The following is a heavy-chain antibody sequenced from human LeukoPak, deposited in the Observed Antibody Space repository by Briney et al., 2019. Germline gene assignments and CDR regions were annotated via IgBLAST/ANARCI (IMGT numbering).Heavy chain of an antibody. CDR2: ISYDGSNK. V-gene: IGHV3-30*03. CDR3: ATGGFGELTDFDY. Sequence: GRSLRLSCAASGFTFSSYGMHWVRQAPGKGLEWVAVISYDGSNKYYADSVKGRFTISRDNSKNTLYLQMNSLRAEDTAVYYCATGGFGELTDFDYWGQGTLVTVSS. D-gene: IGHD3-10*01. J-gene: IGHJ4*02. CDR1: GFTFSSYG.